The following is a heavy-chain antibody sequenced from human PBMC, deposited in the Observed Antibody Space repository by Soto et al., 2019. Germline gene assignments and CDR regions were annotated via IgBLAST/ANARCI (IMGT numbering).Heavy chain of an antibody. CDR2: IDWDDDK. V-gene: IGHV2-70*01. J-gene: IGHJ3*02. CDR1: GFSLSTSGMC. Sequence: GSGPTLVNPTQTLTLTCTFSGFSLSTSGMCVSWIRQPPGKALEWLALIDWDDDKYYSTSLKTRLTIPKDTSKNQVVLTMTNMDPVDTATYYCARIGSGATRGVHSTKDAFDIWGQGTMVTVSS. CDR3: ARIGSGATRGVHSTKDAFDI. D-gene: IGHD2-15*01.